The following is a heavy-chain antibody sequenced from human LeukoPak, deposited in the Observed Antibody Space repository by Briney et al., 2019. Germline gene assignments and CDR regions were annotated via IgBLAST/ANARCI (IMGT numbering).Heavy chain of an antibody. CDR2: IYSCGTT. CDR1: GFIVSSNY. Sequence: GGSLRLSCAAFGFIVSSNYMTWVRQAPGKGLEWVSVIYSCGTTYYADSVKGRFTISRDNSKNTLYLQMNSLRAEDTAVYYCARAVKPPLVGIVLYPYYFDSWGQGTLVTASS. CDR3: ARAVKPPLVGIVLYPYYFDS. V-gene: IGHV3-53*01. D-gene: IGHD2-8*01. J-gene: IGHJ4*02.